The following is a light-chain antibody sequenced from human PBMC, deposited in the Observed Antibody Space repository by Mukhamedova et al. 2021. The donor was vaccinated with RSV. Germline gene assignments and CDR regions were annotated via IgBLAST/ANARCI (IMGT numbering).Light chain of an antibody. CDR3: QQYNSYRS. CDR2: AAS. J-gene: IGKJ2*04. Sequence: WYQRRVHGKAPKLLIYAASTLESGVPSRFSGSGSGTEFTLTISSLQPDDFASYYCQQYNSYRSFGQGTKLEMK. V-gene: IGKV1-5*03.